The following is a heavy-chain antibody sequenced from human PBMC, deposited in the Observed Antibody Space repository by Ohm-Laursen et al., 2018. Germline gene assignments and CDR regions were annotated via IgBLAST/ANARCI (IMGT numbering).Heavy chain of an antibody. CDR1: GGSFSGYD. V-gene: IGHV4-34*01. CDR2: IYYSGST. J-gene: IGHJ4*02. CDR3: ASRGDYDLYYFDY. Sequence: SDTLSLTCAVYGGSFSGYDWSWIRQPPGKGLEWIGSIYYSGSTYYNPSLKSRVTISVDTSKNQFSLKLSSVTAADTAVYYCASRGDYDLYYFDYWGQGTLVTVSS. D-gene: IGHD4-17*01.